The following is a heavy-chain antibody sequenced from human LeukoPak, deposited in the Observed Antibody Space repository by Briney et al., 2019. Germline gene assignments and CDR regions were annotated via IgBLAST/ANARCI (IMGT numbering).Heavy chain of an antibody. CDR2: INHSGST. CDR1: GGSFSGNY. D-gene: IGHD5-24*01. CDR3: ARAGGYNYGSPYYYYGMDV. V-gene: IGHV4-34*01. J-gene: IGHJ6*02. Sequence: ASETLSLTCAVYGGSFSGNYWSWIRQPPGKGLEWIGEINHSGSTNYNPSLKSRVTISVDTSKNQFSLKLSSVTAADTAVYYCARAGGYNYGSPYYYYGMDVWGQGTMVTASS.